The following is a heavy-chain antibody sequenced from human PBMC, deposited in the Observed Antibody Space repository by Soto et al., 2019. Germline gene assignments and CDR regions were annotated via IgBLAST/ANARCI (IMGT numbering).Heavy chain of an antibody. CDR2: ISAYNGNT. Sequence: QVQLVQSGAEVKKPGASVKVSCKASGYTFTSYGISWVRQAPGQGLEWMGWISAYNGNTNNAQKLQGRVTMTTDTSTSPAYMELRSLRSDDTAVYYCARIPHYGSGSYYNWFDPWGQGTLVTVSS. V-gene: IGHV1-18*01. J-gene: IGHJ5*02. CDR3: ARIPHYGSGSYYNWFDP. CDR1: GYTFTSYG. D-gene: IGHD3-10*01.